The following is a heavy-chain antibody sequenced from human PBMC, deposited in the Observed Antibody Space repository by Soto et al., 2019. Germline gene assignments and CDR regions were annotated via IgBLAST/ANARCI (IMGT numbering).Heavy chain of an antibody. CDR1: GYTFTSYA. Sequence: ASVKVSCKASGYTFTSYAMHWVRQAPGRRLEWMGWINAGNGNTKYSQKFQGRVTITRDTSASTAYMELSSLRSEDTAVYYCARDRQKINWFDPWGQGTLVTVSS. J-gene: IGHJ5*02. CDR3: ARDRQKINWFDP. CDR2: INAGNGNT. V-gene: IGHV1-3*01.